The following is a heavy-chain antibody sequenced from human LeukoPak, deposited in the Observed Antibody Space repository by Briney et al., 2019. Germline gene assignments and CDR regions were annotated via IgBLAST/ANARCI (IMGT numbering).Heavy chain of an antibody. CDR1: GGSISSGDYY. V-gene: IGHV4-30-4*01. CDR3: ARLVFLPIVWLDP. D-gene: IGHD1-26*01. J-gene: IGHJ5*02. CDR2: IYYSGST. Sequence: SETLSLTCTVSGGSISSGDYYWSWIRQPPGKGLEWIGYIYYSGSTYYNPSLKSRVTISVDTFKNQFSLKLSSVTAADTAVYYCARLVFLPIVWLDPWGQGTLVTVSS.